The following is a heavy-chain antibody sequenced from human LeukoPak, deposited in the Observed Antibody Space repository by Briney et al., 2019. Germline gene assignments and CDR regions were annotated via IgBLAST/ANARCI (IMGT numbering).Heavy chain of an antibody. CDR1: GYTFTSYY. CDR3: ARDRSGSSSWTPNYYYYGMDV. J-gene: IGHJ6*02. CDR2: INPSGGST. D-gene: IGHD6-13*01. V-gene: IGHV1-46*01. Sequence: ASVKVSCKASGYTFTSYYMHWVRQAPGQGLEWMGIINPSGGSTSYAQKFQGRVTMARDTSTSTVYMELSSLRSEDTAAYYCARDRSGSSSWTPNYYYYGMDVWGQGTTVTVSS.